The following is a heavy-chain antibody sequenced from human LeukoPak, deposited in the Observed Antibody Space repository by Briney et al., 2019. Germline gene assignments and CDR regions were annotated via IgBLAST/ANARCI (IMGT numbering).Heavy chain of an antibody. CDR1: GYTFTSYY. Sequence: ASVKVSRKASGYTFTSYYMHWVRQAPGQGLEWMGIINPSGGSTSYAQKFQGRVTMTRDTSTSTVYMELSSLRSEDTAVYYCARRPRGGYFDYWGQGTLVTVSS. J-gene: IGHJ4*02. D-gene: IGHD3-22*01. CDR2: INPSGGST. CDR3: ARRPRGGYFDY. V-gene: IGHV1-46*01.